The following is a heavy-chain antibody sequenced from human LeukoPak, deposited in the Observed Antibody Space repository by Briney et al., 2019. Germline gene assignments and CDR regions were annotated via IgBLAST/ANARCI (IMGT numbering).Heavy chain of an antibody. CDR2: INPNSVIT. V-gene: IGHV1-2*06. D-gene: IGHD3-22*01. Sequence: ASVKVSCKTSGYTFTRYCIHWVRQAPGQGLEWMGRINPNSVITSYAQKFQGRVTMTRDTSVSTAYMELSRLRPDDTAVYYCVRSRLGGSDSGGCLYYYDYWGQGTLVTVSS. J-gene: IGHJ4*02. CDR3: VRSRLGGSDSGGCLYYYDY. CDR1: GYTFTRYC.